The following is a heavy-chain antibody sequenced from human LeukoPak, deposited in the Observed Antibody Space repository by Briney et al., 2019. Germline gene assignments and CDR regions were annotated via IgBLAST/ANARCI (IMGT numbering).Heavy chain of an antibody. CDR3: ARYITIFGVVTYTHMDV. J-gene: IGHJ6*03. CDR1: GYTFTGYY. CDR2: INPNSGGT. D-gene: IGHD3-3*01. V-gene: IGHV1-2*02. Sequence: ASVKVSCKASGYTFTGYYMRWVRQAPGQGLEWMGWINPNSGGTNYAQKFQGRVTMTRDTSISTAYMELSRLRSDDTAVYYCARYITIFGVVTYTHMDVWGKGTTVTVSS.